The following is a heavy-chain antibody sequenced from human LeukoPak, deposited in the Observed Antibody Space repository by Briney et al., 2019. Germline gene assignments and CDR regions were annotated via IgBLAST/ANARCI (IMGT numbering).Heavy chain of an antibody. Sequence: PSETLSLTCTVSGGSISSYYWSWIRQPPGKGLEWIGYIYYSGSTNYNPSLKSRVTISVDTSKNQFSLKLSSVTAEDTAVYYCARNFDDYGDRFDPWGQGTLVTVSS. CDR1: GGSISSYY. D-gene: IGHD4-17*01. CDR3: ARNFDDYGDRFDP. J-gene: IGHJ5*02. CDR2: IYYSGST. V-gene: IGHV4-59*01.